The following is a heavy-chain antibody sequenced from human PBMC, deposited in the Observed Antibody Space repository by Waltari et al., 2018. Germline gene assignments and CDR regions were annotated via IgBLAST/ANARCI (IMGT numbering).Heavy chain of an antibody. Sequence: EVQLVESGGGLVKPGGSLRLSCAASGFTFSSYSMNWVRQAPGKGLEWVSSISSSSSYIYYADSVKGRFTTSRDNAKNSLYLQMNSLRAEDMAVYYCARDRSTIFGVARGFDPWGQGTLVTVSS. CDR2: ISSSSSYI. J-gene: IGHJ5*02. V-gene: IGHV3-21*01. CDR3: ARDRSTIFGVARGFDP. D-gene: IGHD3-3*01. CDR1: GFTFSSYS.